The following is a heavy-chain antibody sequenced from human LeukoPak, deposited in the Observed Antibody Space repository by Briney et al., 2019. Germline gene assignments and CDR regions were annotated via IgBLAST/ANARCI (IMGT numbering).Heavy chain of an antibody. Sequence: PGGSLRLSCAASGFTFSSYAMSWVRQASGKGLEWVSGINWNGGSTGYADSVKGRFTISRDNAKNSLYLQMNSLRAEDTALYYCARGYYGSGSYFDYWGQGTLVTVSS. J-gene: IGHJ4*02. CDR1: GFTFSSYA. CDR3: ARGYYGSGSYFDY. CDR2: INWNGGST. D-gene: IGHD3-10*01. V-gene: IGHV3-20*04.